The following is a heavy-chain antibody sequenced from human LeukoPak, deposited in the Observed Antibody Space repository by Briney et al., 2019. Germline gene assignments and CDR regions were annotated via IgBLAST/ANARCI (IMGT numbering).Heavy chain of an antibody. D-gene: IGHD6-19*01. CDR1: GGTFSSYA. Sequence: ASVKVSCKASGGTFSSYAISWVRQAPGQGLEWMGGIIPIFGTANYAQKFQGRVTITADESTSTAYMELSSLRSEDTAVYYCAIAVAGTIGFDYWGQGTLVTVSS. J-gene: IGHJ4*02. CDR3: AIAVAGTIGFDY. V-gene: IGHV1-69*13. CDR2: IIPIFGTA.